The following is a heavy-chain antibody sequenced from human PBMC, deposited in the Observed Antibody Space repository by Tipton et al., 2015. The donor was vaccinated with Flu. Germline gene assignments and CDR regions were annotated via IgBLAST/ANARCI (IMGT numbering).Heavy chain of an antibody. D-gene: IGHD6-19*01. J-gene: IGHJ4*02. CDR3: ARAGSGWCLFIN. CDR1: GGSINSYY. Sequence: TLSLTCTVSGGSINSYYWSWIRQPAGKGLEWIGRIYSSGGSKYNPSLRGRLTMSVDASKKEFSLKLNSVTAADTAVYYCARAGSGWCLFINWGQGTLVTVSS. CDR2: IYSSGGS. V-gene: IGHV4-4*07.